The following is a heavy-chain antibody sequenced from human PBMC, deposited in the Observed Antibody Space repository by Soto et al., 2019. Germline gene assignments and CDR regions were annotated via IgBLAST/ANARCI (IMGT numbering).Heavy chain of an antibody. J-gene: IGHJ5*02. CDR3: AKDMGSSSWSERYNWFDP. Sequence: GWSLRLSCASSVFTFSSYAMSWVRQAPGKGLEWVSAISGSGGSTYYADSVKGRFTISRDNSKNTLYLQMNSLRAEDTAVYYCAKDMGSSSWSERYNWFDPWGQGTLVTVSS. CDR2: ISGSGGST. V-gene: IGHV3-23*01. CDR1: VFTFSSYA. D-gene: IGHD6-13*01.